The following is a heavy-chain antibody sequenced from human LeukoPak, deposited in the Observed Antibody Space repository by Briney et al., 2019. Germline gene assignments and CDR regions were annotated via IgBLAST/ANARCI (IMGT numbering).Heavy chain of an antibody. CDR2: IYYSGST. J-gene: IGHJ4*02. Sequence: PSETLSLTCTVSGVSISSYYWSWIRQPPGKGLEWIGYIYYSGSTNYNPSLKSRVTISVDTSKNQFSLKLSSVTAADTAVYYCAREYGTTRDYWGQGTLVTVSS. V-gene: IGHV4-59*01. CDR3: AREYGTTRDY. CDR1: GVSISSYY. D-gene: IGHD4-17*01.